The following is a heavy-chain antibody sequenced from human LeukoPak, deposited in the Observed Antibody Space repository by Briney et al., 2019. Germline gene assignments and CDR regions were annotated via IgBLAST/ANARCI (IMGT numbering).Heavy chain of an antibody. CDR3: AKDRRAAAVRGVAFDI. CDR2: ISGSGGST. J-gene: IGHJ3*02. CDR1: GFTFSSYS. D-gene: IGHD6-13*01. V-gene: IGHV3-23*01. Sequence: GGSLRLSCAASGFTFSSYSMSWVRQAPGEGLEWVSAISGSGGSTYYADSVKGRFTISRDNSKNTLYLQMNSLRAEDTAVYYCAKDRRAAAVRGVAFDIWGQGTMVTVSS.